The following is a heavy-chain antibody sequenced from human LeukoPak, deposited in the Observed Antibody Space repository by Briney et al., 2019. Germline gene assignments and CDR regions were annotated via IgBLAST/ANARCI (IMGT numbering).Heavy chain of an antibody. CDR3: AKWGAAYDFWSGYLPNWFDP. CDR1: GFTFSSYA. J-gene: IGHJ5*02. CDR2: ISGSGGST. Sequence: GGSLRLSRAASGFTFSSYAMSWVRQAPGKGLEWVSAISGSGGSTYYADSVKGRFTISRDNSKNTLYLQMNSLRAEDTAVYYCAKWGAAYDFWSGYLPNWFDPWGQGTLVTVSS. D-gene: IGHD3-3*01. V-gene: IGHV3-23*01.